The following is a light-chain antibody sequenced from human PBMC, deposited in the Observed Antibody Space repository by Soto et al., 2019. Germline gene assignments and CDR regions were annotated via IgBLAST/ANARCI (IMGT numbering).Light chain of an antibody. CDR3: SSYTSSSTGYV. CDR1: SSDVGGYNY. Sequence: QSALAQPASVSGSPGQSITISCTGTSSDVGGYNYVSWYQQHPGKAPKLMIYEVSNRPSGVSNRFSGSKSGNTASLTISGLQAEDEADSYCSSYTSSSTGYVFGTGTKVTVL. V-gene: IGLV2-14*01. J-gene: IGLJ1*01. CDR2: EVS.